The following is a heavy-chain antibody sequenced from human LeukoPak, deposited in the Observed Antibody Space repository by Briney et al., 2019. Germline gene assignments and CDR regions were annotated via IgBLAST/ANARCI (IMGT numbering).Heavy chain of an antibody. CDR3: ARDRYMTTVPEY. CDR1: GGSISSGDYY. CDR2: IYHSGST. V-gene: IGHV4-30-2*01. D-gene: IGHD4-17*01. Sequence: SETLSLTCTVSGGSISSGDYYWSWIRQPPGKGLEWIGYIYHSGSTYYNPSLKSRITISVDRSKNQFSLKLSSVTAADTAVYYCARDRYMTTVPEYWGQGTLVTVSS. J-gene: IGHJ4*02.